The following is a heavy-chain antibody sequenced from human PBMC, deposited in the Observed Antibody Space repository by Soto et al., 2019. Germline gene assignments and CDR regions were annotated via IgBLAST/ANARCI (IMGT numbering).Heavy chain of an antibody. CDR3: ARGTARSYTVMVYFDY. V-gene: IGHV4-59*12. CDR2: IYYSGST. Sequence: PSETLSLTCTVSGGSISSYYWSWIRQPPGKGLEWIGYIYYSGSTNYNPSFQGQVTISADKSISTAYLQWNSLKASDTAMYYCARGTARSYTVMVYFDYWGQGTLVTVS. D-gene: IGHD5-18*01. CDR1: GGSISSYY. J-gene: IGHJ4*02.